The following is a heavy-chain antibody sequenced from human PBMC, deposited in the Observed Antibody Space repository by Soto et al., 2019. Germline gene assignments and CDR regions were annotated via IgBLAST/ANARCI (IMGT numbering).Heavy chain of an antibody. Sequence: GGSLRLSCAASRFTFSSYAVSWVRHAPGKGLEWVSSISGGGNDAYCADFVKVRFTLTRDNSQNTAYLQMGCLRADDTAVYYCARSLFLASTDTVPFDYWRQGALVSVSS. CDR3: ARSLFLASTDTVPFDY. CDR1: RFTFSSYA. V-gene: IGHV3-23*01. D-gene: IGHD3-3*02. CDR2: ISGGGNDA. J-gene: IGHJ4*02.